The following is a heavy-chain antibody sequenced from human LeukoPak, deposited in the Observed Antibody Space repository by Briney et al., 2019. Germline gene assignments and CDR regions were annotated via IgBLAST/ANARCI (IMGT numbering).Heavy chain of an antibody. Sequence: GGSLRLSCVASGFTFSSYSMNWVRQAPGKGLEWVSSISGSSSYIYYADSVKGRFTISRDNSKNTLYLQMNSLRAEDTAVYYCAIVEDDFGEQHWGQGTLVTVSS. J-gene: IGHJ1*01. V-gene: IGHV3-21*01. CDR2: ISGSSSYI. CDR1: GFTFSSYS. D-gene: IGHD1-1*01. CDR3: AIVEDDFGEQH.